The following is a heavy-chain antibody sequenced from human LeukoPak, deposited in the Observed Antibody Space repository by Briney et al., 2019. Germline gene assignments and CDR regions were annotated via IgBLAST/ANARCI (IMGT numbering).Heavy chain of an antibody. CDR1: GCTFSTYA. J-gene: IGHJ4*02. V-gene: IGHV3-23*01. CDR3: AKESRFNWFLDH. CDR2: VSGSGDST. Sequence: GGSLRLSCAASGCTFSTYAMDWVRQAPGKGLEWTSAVSGSGDSTYYADSVKGRFTISRDKSKNTLFLQMNSLRAEDTAVYYCAKESRFNWFLDHWGQGTLVTVSS. D-gene: IGHD1-20*01.